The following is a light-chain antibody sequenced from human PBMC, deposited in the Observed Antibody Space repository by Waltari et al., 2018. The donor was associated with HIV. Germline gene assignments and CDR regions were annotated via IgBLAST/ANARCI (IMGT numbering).Light chain of an antibody. CDR2: WAS. Sequence: DIEMTQSPDSLAVSLGERATINCKSSQSALDRSDNKNYLAWYQQKPGQPPNLLIYWASNRESGVPDRFSGSGSGTEFTLTISRLEAEDVAVYYFQQYYRKPPTFGHGTKGEV. CDR1: QSALDRSDNKNY. V-gene: IGKV4-1*01. CDR3: QQYYRKPPT. J-gene: IGKJ1*01.